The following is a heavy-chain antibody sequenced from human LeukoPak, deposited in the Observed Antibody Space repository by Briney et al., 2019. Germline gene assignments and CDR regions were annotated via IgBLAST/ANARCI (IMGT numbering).Heavy chain of an antibody. CDR2: IYYSGST. CDR1: GGSISSGDYY. V-gene: IGHV4-30-4*01. CDR3: ASDSSGYSFDY. D-gene: IGHD3-22*01. Sequence: SETLSLTCTVSGGSISSGDYYWSWIHQPPGKGLEWIGYIYYSGSTYYNPSLKSRVTISVDTSKNQFSLKLSSVTAADTAVYYCASDSSGYSFDYWGQGTLVTVSS. J-gene: IGHJ4*02.